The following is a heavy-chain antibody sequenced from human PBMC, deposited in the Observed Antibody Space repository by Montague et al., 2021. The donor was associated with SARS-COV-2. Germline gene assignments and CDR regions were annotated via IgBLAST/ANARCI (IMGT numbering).Heavy chain of an antibody. CDR3: ASFISGYYYDSSGYYS. CDR2: INHSGST. J-gene: IGHJ4*02. D-gene: IGHD3-22*01. CDR1: GGSFSGYY. V-gene: IGHV4-34*01. Sequence: SETRSLTCAVYGGSFSGYYWSWIRQPPGKGLEWIGEINHSGSTNYNPSLKSRVTISVDTSKNQFSLKLSSVTAADTAVYYCASFISGYYYDSSGYYSWGQGTLVTVSS.